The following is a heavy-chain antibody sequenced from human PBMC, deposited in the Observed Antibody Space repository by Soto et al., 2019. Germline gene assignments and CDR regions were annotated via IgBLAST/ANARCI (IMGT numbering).Heavy chain of an antibody. CDR1: GFTFSSYG. Sequence: QVQLVESGGGVVQPGRSLRLSCAASGFTFSSYGMHWVRQAPGKGLEWVAVIWYDGSNKYYADSVKGRFTISRDNSKNTLYLQMNSLRAEDTAVYYCAREKGIVVVNTPYGMDVWGQGTTVTVSS. CDR3: AREKGIVVVNTPYGMDV. J-gene: IGHJ6*02. V-gene: IGHV3-33*01. CDR2: IWYDGSNK. D-gene: IGHD3-22*01.